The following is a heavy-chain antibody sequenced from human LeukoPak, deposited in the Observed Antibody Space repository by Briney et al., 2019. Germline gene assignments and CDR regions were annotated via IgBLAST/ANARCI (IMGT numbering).Heavy chain of an antibody. CDR2: IWYDGSNK. CDR3: AREMCGGDCYSPYYYGMDV. J-gene: IGHJ6*02. V-gene: IGHV3-33*01. D-gene: IGHD2-21*02. Sequence: QPGGSLRLSCAASGFTFSSYGMHWVRQAPGKGLEWVAVIWYDGSNKYYADSVKGRFTISRDNSKNTLYLQMNSLRAEDTAVYYCAREMCGGDCYSPYYYGMDVWGQGTTVTVSS. CDR1: GFTFSSYG.